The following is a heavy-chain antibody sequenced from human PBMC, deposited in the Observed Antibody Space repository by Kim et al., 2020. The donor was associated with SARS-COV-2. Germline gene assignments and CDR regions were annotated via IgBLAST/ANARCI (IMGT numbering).Heavy chain of an antibody. CDR1: GFTISNHY. CDR2: IKQDGSEK. Sequence: GGSLRLSCAASGFTISNHYISWVRQAPGKGLEWVANIKQDGSEKYYVDSVKGRFTISRDNARNSLYLQMNSLRAEDTAVYYCAREGDAFDIWGQGTMVTVSS. V-gene: IGHV3-7*01. J-gene: IGHJ3*02. CDR3: AREGDAFDI.